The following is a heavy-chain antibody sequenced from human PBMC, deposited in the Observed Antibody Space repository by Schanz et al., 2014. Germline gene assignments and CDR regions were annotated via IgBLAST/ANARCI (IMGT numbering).Heavy chain of an antibody. CDR1: GFTFSDYY. Sequence: EVQLLESGGGLVQPGGSLRLSCAASGFTFSDYYMAWIRQAPGKGLEWVSIIYSGVSTYYADSVRGRFTISRDNSMNTVYLQMNSLRSDDAAVYYCARAQGVIRLYYGVDVWGQGTTVTVSS. D-gene: IGHD3-10*01. CDR2: IYSGVST. J-gene: IGHJ6*02. CDR3: ARAQGVIRLYYGVDV. V-gene: IGHV3-66*02.